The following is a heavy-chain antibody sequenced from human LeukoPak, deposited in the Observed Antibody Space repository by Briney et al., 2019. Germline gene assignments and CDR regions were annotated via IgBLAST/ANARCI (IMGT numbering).Heavy chain of an antibody. CDR2: IKQDGSGK. CDR1: GFTFSSYC. D-gene: IGHD2-15*01. CDR3: ARDSLYCSGGSCYSGGY. J-gene: IGHJ4*02. Sequence: AETLRLSCAASGFTFSSYCMSWVRQAPGKGLEGVANIKQDGSGKYYVDSVKGRFTISRDNAENSLYLQMNSLRAEDTAVYYCARDSLYCSGGSCYSGGYWGQGSLVTVSS. V-gene: IGHV3-7*01.